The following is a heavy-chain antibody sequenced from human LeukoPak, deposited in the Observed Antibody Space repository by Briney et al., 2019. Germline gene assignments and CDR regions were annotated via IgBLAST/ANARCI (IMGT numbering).Heavy chain of an antibody. CDR2: INPTGGST. D-gene: IGHD5-12*01. Sequence: ASVTVSCKASGYTFTSYYMHWVRQAPGEGLEWMGIINPTGGSTSYAQKFQGRVTMTRDTSTSTVYMELSSLRSEDTAVYYCARDPGSGYEEHFDYWGQGTLVTVSS. V-gene: IGHV1-46*01. CDR3: ARDPGSGYEEHFDY. CDR1: GYTFTSYY. J-gene: IGHJ4*02.